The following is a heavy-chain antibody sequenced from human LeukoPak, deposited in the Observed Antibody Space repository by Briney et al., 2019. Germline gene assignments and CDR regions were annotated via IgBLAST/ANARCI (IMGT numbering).Heavy chain of an antibody. D-gene: IGHD2-2*01. V-gene: IGHV3-66*01. CDR3: ARDLVGYCSSTSCSNYGMDV. CDR1: GFTVSSHY. CDR2: LYSDGTT. J-gene: IGHJ6*02. Sequence: GGSLRLSCAASGFTVSSHYMNWVRQAPGKGLQWVSVLYSDGTTYYADSVKGRFTISRDNAKNTLYLQMNSLRAEDTAVYYCARDLVGYCSSTSCSNYGMDVWGQGTTVTVSS.